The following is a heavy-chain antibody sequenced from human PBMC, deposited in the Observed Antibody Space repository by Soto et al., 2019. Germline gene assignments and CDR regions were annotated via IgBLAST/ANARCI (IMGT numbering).Heavy chain of an antibody. D-gene: IGHD7-27*01. Sequence: ASVKVSCKASGYTFTSYDINWVRQATGQGLEWMGWMNANSGNTGYAQKFQGRVTMTRNTSISTAYMELSSLRSEDTAVYYCARGFGNWGSGWDYYYYYGMDVWGKGTTVTVSS. V-gene: IGHV1-8*01. CDR3: ARGFGNWGSGWDYYYYYGMDV. J-gene: IGHJ6*04. CDR1: GYTFTSYD. CDR2: MNANSGNT.